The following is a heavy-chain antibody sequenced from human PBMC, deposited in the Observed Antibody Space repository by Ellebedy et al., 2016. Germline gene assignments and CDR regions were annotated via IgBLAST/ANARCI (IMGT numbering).Heavy chain of an antibody. CDR3: ATPPTVDNWFDP. J-gene: IGHJ5*02. CDR1: GFTFSSHW. V-gene: IGHV3-7*01. D-gene: IGHD4-23*01. CDR2: IKQDESEK. Sequence: GGSLRLXXAASGFTFSSHWMSWVRQAPGKGLEWVANIKQDESEKYYVDSVKGRFTISRDNAKNSLYLQMNSLRAEDTAVYYCATPPTVDNWFDPWGQGTLVTVSS.